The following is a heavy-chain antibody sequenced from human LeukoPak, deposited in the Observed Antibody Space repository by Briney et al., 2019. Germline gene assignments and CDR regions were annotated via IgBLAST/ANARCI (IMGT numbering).Heavy chain of an antibody. CDR2: INPSGGST. V-gene: IGHV1-46*01. CDR3: ARDRARDGYNLGVDY. CDR1: GYTFTSYY. Sequence: ASVKVSCKASGYTFTSYYMHWVRQAPGQGLEWMGIINPSGGSTSYAQKFQGRATMTRDTSTSTVYMELSSLRSEDTAVYYCARDRARDGYNLGVDYWGQGTLVTVSS. J-gene: IGHJ4*02. D-gene: IGHD5-24*01.